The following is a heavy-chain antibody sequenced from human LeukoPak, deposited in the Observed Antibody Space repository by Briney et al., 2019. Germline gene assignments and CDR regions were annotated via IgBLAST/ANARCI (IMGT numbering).Heavy chain of an antibody. V-gene: IGHV3-48*02. J-gene: IGHJ5*02. D-gene: IGHD2-2*01. CDR3: ARDFSRYCSSSSCANWFDP. Sequence: GGSLRLSCAASAFTFSSYSMNWVRQAPGKGLEWVSYISSSSSTTYYTDSVKGRFTISRDNAKNSLYLQMNSLRDEDTAVYYCARDFSRYCSSSSCANWFDPWGQGTLVTVSS. CDR2: ISSSSSTT. CDR1: AFTFSSYS.